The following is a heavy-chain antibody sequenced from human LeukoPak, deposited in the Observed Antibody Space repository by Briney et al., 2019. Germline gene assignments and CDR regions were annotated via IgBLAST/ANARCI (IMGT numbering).Heavy chain of an antibody. V-gene: IGHV3-7*01. D-gene: IGHD1-14*01. Sequence: GGSLRLSCAASGFTFSKYWMTWVRQAPGKGLELVANIKQDVSEKYYVDSVKGRFTISRDNANNPLYLQMDSLRAEDTAVYYCARNQRRLDYWGQGTLVTVSS. J-gene: IGHJ4*02. CDR1: GFTFSKYW. CDR2: IKQDVSEK. CDR3: ARNQRRLDY.